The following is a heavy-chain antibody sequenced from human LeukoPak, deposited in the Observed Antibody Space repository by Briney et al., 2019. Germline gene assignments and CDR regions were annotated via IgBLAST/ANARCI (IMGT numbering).Heavy chain of an antibody. CDR1: GYTFTDYF. D-gene: IGHD2-2*01. CDR2: IDPNTGGT. CDR3: ARGRLISCSRSSCSPDAAFDI. V-gene: IGHV1-2*02. Sequence: ASVKVSCKASGYTFTDYFIHWVRQAPGQGLEWTGWIDPNTGGTNFAQKFQGRVTMTRDTSISTAYMDLSSLTYDDTAVYYCARGRLISCSRSSCSPDAAFDIWGQGTMVTISS. J-gene: IGHJ3*02.